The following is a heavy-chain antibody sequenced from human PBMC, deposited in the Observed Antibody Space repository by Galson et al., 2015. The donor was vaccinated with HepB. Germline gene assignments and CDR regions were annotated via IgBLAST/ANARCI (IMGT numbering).Heavy chain of an antibody. V-gene: IGHV4-59*01. J-gene: IGHJ5*02. CDR3: ARLTGYDFYNWFDP. D-gene: IGHD5-12*01. CDR1: GGSISSNY. CDR2: ISDSGTT. Sequence: LSLTCPVSGGSISSNYWSWLRQPPGKGPEWIAYISDSGTTDYNPSLRSRVHISIDTSRNQFSLKLSSVTAADTALYYCARLTGYDFYNWFDPWGQGTRVTVSS.